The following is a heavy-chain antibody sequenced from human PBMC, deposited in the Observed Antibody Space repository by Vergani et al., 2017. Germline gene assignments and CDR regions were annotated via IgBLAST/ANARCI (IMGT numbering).Heavy chain of an antibody. Sequence: QVQLQELGPGLVKPSQTLSLPCTVSGGSISSGDYYWSWIRHPPGKGLEWIGYIYYSGSTYYNPSLKSRVTISVDTSKNQFSLKLSSVTAADTAVYYCARGGSYYWIDYWGQGTLVTVSS. V-gene: IGHV4-30-4*08. CDR1: GGSISSGDYY. J-gene: IGHJ4*02. CDR3: ARGGSYYWIDY. CDR2: IYYSGST. D-gene: IGHD1-26*01.